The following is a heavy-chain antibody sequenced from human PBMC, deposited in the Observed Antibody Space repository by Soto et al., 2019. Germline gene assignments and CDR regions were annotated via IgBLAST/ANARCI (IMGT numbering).Heavy chain of an antibody. D-gene: IGHD3-3*01. V-gene: IGHV4-34*01. Sequence: SETLSLTCAVYGGSFSGYYWSWIRQPPGKGLEWIGEINHSGSTNYNPSLKSRVTISVDTSKNQFSLKLSSVTAADTAVYYCARGLLGSYDFWSGYYSAYYFDYWGQGTLVTVS. CDR3: ARGLLGSYDFWSGYYSAYYFDY. CDR1: GGSFSGYY. J-gene: IGHJ4*02. CDR2: INHSGST.